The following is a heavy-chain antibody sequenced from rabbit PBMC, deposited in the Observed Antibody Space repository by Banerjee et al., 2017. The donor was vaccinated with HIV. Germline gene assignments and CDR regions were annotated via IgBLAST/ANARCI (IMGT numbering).Heavy chain of an antibody. CDR2: IYPVFGIT. D-gene: IGHD4-1*01. Sequence: ELVESGGGLVQPGESLKLSCKASGIDFSSYGISWVRQAPGKGPEWIAYIYPVFGITNYANSVKGRFTISSDNAQNTVSLQMNSLTAADTATYFCARSDSSDWVFHLWGPGTLVTVS. V-gene: IGHV1S47*01. CDR3: ARSDSSDWVFHL. CDR1: GIDFSSYG. J-gene: IGHJ4*01.